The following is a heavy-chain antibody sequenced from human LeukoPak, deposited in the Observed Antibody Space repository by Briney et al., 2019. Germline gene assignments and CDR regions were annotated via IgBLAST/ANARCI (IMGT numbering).Heavy chain of an antibody. J-gene: IGHJ4*02. CDR2: INPHTGGT. V-gene: IGHV1-2*02. CDR3: ARERRRTGGIEGLGTTGAPLDN. CDR1: GYTFIDYF. Sequence: ASVRVSCKTSGYTFIDYFIHWVRQAPGQGFEWMRCINPHTGGTIYAPKFQGRVTMTRDTSGSTAYMELSRLRFDDPAFYYCARERRRTGGIEGLGTTGAPLDNWGQGTLVAVS. D-gene: IGHD6-13*01.